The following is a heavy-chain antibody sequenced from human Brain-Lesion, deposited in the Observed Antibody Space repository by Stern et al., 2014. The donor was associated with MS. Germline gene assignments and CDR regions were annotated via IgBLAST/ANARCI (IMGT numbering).Heavy chain of an antibody. Sequence: MQLVESGAEVKKPGASVKVSCKVSGYTLTELSMHWVRQAPRTGLEWMGGFDPEDGETIYAQKFQGRVTMTEDTSTDTAYMELSSLRSEDTAVYYCATLSPGAGGNYYRHFDYWGQGTLVTVSS. V-gene: IGHV1-24*01. J-gene: IGHJ4*02. CDR2: FDPEDGET. CDR3: ATLSPGAGGNYYRHFDY. D-gene: IGHD1-26*01. CDR1: GYTLTELS.